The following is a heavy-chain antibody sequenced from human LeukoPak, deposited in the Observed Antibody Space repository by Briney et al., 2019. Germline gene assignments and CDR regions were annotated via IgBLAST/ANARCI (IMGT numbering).Heavy chain of an antibody. D-gene: IGHD5-18*01. CDR3: ARRAGYSYGYAYYYYYGMDV. CDR1: GYTFTSYG. Sequence: ASVKVSCKASGYTFTSYGISWVRQAPGQGLEWMGWISAYNGNTNYAQKLQGRVTMTTDTSTSTAYMELRSLRSDDTAVYYCARRAGYSYGYAYYYYYGMDVWGQGTTVTVSS. V-gene: IGHV1-18*01. CDR2: ISAYNGNT. J-gene: IGHJ6*02.